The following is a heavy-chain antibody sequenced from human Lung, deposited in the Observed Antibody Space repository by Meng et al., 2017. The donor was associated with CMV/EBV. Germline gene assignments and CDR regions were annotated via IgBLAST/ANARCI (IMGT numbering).Heavy chain of an antibody. D-gene: IGHD3-10*01. J-gene: IGHJ4*03. CDR3: LRRSGGSV. V-gene: IGHV4-4*02. Sequence: VKLREAGPAPVKPSETLSLTCAVSGDSITNHNWWAWVRQPPGKGLEWIGEIPHRGSSAYNPSLKSRVSMSIDKSKNQFSLKLTSVTAADTAVYHCLRRSGGSVWGQGTLVTVSS. CDR1: GDSITNHNW. CDR2: IPHRGSS.